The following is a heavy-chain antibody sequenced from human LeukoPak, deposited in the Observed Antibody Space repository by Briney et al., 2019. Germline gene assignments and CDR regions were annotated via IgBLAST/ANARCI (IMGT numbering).Heavy chain of an antibody. CDR2: IYVDGRTT. J-gene: IGHJ5*02. CDR1: GFTFSNYW. CDR3: IRDFRSADL. Sequence: GGSLRLSCVASGFTFSNYWTHWVRQPPGKGLVWVSRIYVDGRTTNYADSVKGRFTISRDNAKNTVYLEMNSLSVEDTATYYCIRDFRSADLWGQGTLVTVTS. V-gene: IGHV3-74*01.